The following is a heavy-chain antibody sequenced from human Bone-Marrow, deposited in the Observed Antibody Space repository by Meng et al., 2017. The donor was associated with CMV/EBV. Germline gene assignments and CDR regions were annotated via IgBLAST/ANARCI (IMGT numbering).Heavy chain of an antibody. V-gene: IGHV1-18*01. Sequence: YTFTSYGISWVRPAPGQGLEWMGWISAYNGNTNYAQKLQGRVTMTTDTSTSTAYMELRSLRSDDTAVYYCARVIRNYYDSSGYYLDYWGQGTLVTVSS. J-gene: IGHJ4*02. CDR2: ISAYNGNT. CDR1: YTFTSYG. CDR3: ARVIRNYYDSSGYYLDY. D-gene: IGHD3-22*01.